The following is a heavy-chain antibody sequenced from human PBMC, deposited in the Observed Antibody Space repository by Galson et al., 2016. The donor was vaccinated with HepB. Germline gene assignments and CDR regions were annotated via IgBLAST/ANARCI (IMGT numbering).Heavy chain of an antibody. V-gene: IGHV3-11*01. CDR2: IGSSGATI. CDR3: ARVDTIFGVVIRRSLNYFDY. Sequence: SLRLSCAASGFIFTDYYMTWIRQAPGKGLEWVSSIGSSGATIYYADSVRGRFTISRGNSKNSLYLQMSSLRAEDTAVYYCARVDTIFGVVIRRSLNYFDYWGQGTLVTVSS. J-gene: IGHJ4*02. D-gene: IGHD3-3*01. CDR1: GFIFTDYY.